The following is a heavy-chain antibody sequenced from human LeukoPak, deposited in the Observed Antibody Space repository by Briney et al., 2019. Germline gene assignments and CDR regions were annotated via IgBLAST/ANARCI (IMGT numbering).Heavy chain of an antibody. CDR3: AKDLNDYGDWYYFDY. Sequence: PRGSLRLSCAASGFTFSSYGMHWVRQAPGKGLEWVAVIWYDGSNKYYADSVRGRFTISRDNSKNTLYLQMNSLRAEDTAVYYCAKDLNDYGDWYYFDYWGQGTLVTVSS. V-gene: IGHV3-33*06. J-gene: IGHJ4*02. CDR2: IWYDGSNK. D-gene: IGHD4-17*01. CDR1: GFTFSSYG.